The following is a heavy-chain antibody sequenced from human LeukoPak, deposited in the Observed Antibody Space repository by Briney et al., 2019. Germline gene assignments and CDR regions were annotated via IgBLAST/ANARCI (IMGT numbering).Heavy chain of an antibody. CDR1: GFTFSSYA. CDR3: ARDLEGATEQWLEPQGLDY. CDR2: ISYDGSNK. J-gene: IGHJ4*02. V-gene: IGHV3-30-3*01. Sequence: GGSLRLSCAASGFTFSSYAMHLVRQAPGKGLEWVAVISYDGSNKYYADSVKGRFTISRDNSKNTLYLQMNSLRAEDTAVYYCARDLEGATEQWLEPQGLDYWGQGTLVTVSS. D-gene: IGHD6-19*01.